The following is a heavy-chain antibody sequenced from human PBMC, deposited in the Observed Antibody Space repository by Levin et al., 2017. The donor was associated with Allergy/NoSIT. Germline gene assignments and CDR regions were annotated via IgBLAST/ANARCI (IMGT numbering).Heavy chain of an antibody. J-gene: IGHJ5*02. CDR2: IYYSGST. CDR1: GGSIRSGGYY. Sequence: SQTLSLTCTVSGGSIRSGGYYWSWIRQHPGKGLEWIGYIYYSGSTYYNPSLKSRVTISVDTSKNQFSLKLSSVTAADTAVYYCARDRLCGSCTSCYARGHWFDPWGQGTLVTVSS. CDR3: ARDRLCGSCTSCYARGHWFDP. V-gene: IGHV4-31*03. D-gene: IGHD2-2*01.